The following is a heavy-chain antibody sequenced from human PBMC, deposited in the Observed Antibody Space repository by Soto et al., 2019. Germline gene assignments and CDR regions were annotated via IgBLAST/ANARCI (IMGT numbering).Heavy chain of an antibody. CDR1: GGSISSSSYY. V-gene: IGHV4-39*01. CDR2: IYYSGST. J-gene: IGHJ6*02. Sequence: ETLSLTCTVSGGSISSSSYYWGWIRQPPGKGLEWIGSIYYSGSTYYNPSLKSRVTISVDTSKNQFSLKLSSVTAADTAVYYCARTVQLERRVYYYYGMDVWGQGTTVTAP. CDR3: ARTVQLERRVYYYYGMDV. D-gene: IGHD1-1*01.